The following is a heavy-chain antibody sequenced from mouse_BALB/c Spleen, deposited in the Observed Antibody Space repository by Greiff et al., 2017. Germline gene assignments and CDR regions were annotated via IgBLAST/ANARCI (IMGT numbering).Heavy chain of an antibody. CDR3: ARGIYYDYDFDY. D-gene: IGHD2-4*01. J-gene: IGHJ2*01. CDR2: ISSGGST. CDR1: GFTFSSYA. Sequence: EVKLVESGGGLVKPGGSLKLSCAASGFTFSSYAMSWVRQTPEKRLEWVASISSGGSTYYPDSVKGRFTISRDNARNILYLQMSSLRSEDTAMYYCARGIYYDYDFDYWGQGTTLTVSS. V-gene: IGHV5-6-5*01.